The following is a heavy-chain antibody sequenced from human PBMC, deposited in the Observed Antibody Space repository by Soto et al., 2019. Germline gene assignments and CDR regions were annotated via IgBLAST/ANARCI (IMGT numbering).Heavy chain of an antibody. CDR1: GYTFTSYA. CDR3: TRVRGSNLTDY. D-gene: IGHD5-12*01. J-gene: IGHJ4*02. V-gene: IGHV1-3*01. Sequence: GASVKVSCKASGYTFTSYAMHWVRQAPGQRLEWMGRINAGNGNTKYSQKFQGRVTITRDTSASTAYMELSSLRSEDTAVYYCTRVRGSNLTDYWGQGTLVTVS. CDR2: INAGNGNT.